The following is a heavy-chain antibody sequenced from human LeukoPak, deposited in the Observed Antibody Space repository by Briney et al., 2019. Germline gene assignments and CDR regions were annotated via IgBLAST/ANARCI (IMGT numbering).Heavy chain of an antibody. CDR3: AGSTSCPICRCY. CDR1: GFTFSSYA. Sequence: GGSLRLSCAASGFTFSSYAMSWVRQAPGKGLEWVSGISGSAGGTYYADSVKGRFTISRDNSKNTLYLQMDRMRVEDSAVYYCAGSTSCPICRCYWGQGTLVTVSS. V-gene: IGHV3-23*01. J-gene: IGHJ4*02. D-gene: IGHD2-2*01. CDR2: ISGSAGGT.